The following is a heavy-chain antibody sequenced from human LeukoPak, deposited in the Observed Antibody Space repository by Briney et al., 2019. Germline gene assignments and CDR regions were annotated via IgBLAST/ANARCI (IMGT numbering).Heavy chain of an antibody. J-gene: IGHJ4*02. CDR3: VKDIAASSTFHY. CDR2: ISSNGGT. Sequence: GGSLRLSCSASGFTFSGYTMHWVRQAPGKGLEYVSGISSNGGTYYADSVKGRFTISRDNSKNTLYLQMSSLRAEDTAVYYCVKDIAASSTFHYWGQGTLVTVSS. CDR1: GFTFSGYT. V-gene: IGHV3-64D*09. D-gene: IGHD5-12*01.